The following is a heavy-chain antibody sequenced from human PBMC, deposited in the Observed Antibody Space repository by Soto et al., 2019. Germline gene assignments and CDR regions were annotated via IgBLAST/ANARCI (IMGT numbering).Heavy chain of an antibody. CDR2: IYYSGST. D-gene: IGHD3-22*01. Sequence: SETLSLTCTVSGGSISSGDYYWSWVRQPPGKGLEWIGYIYYSGSTYYNPSLKSRVTISVDASKNQFSLKLSSVTAADTAVYYCARALNYYDSSGYYYGVNWFDPWGQGTLVTVSS. J-gene: IGHJ5*02. CDR1: GGSISSGDYY. CDR3: ARALNYYDSSGYYYGVNWFDP. V-gene: IGHV4-30-4*01.